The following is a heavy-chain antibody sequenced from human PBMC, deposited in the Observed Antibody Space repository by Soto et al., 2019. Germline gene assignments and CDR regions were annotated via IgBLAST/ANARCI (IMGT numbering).Heavy chain of an antibody. J-gene: IGHJ6*02. V-gene: IGHV3-30-3*01. CDR3: ARDSGPQDIVVVPAAIKDPYYYYGMDV. Sequence: SLRLSCAASGFTFSSYAMHWVRQAPGKGLEWVAVISYDGSNKYYADSVKGRFTISRDNSKNTLYLQMNSLRAEDTAVYHCARDSGPQDIVVVPAAIKDPYYYYGMDVWGQGTTVTVSS. D-gene: IGHD2-2*02. CDR1: GFTFSSYA. CDR2: ISYDGSNK.